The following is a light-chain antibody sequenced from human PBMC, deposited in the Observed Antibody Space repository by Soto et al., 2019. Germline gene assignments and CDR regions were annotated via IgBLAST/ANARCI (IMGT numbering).Light chain of an antibody. CDR2: DAS. CDR3: QQYNSYSQT. Sequence: DIPMTQSPSTLSAYVGDRVTITCRASQSISSWLAWYQQKPGKAPKLLIYDASSLESGVPSRFSGSGSGTEFTLTISSLQPDDFATYYCQQYNSYSQTFGQGT. J-gene: IGKJ1*01. CDR1: QSISSW. V-gene: IGKV1-5*01.